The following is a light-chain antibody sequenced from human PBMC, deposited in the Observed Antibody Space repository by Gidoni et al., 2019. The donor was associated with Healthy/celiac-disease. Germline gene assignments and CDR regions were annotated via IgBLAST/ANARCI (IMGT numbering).Light chain of an antibody. CDR1: EDISNS. J-gene: IGKJ3*01. CDR3: QQYTNYLFT. V-gene: IGKV1-33*01. CDR2: GGS. Sequence: DIQMTQSPSSLSASIGDSVTITCQASEDISNSLNWYQVKPGKGPDLLIYGGSTLERGVPSRFSGSGSGTDFTFTIRDLQPEDVATYYCQQYTNYLFTFGPGTTVDVK.